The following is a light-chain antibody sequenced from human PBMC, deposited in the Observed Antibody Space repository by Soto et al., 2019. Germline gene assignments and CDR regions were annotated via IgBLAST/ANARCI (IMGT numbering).Light chain of an antibody. CDR1: QSISSY. Sequence: DIHMTQSPSSLSASVGDSVTITCRASQSISSYLNWYQQKPGKAPKLLIYAASSLQSGVPSRFSGSGSGTDFTLTISSLQPEDFATYYCQKSYSTLITFGQGTQLEIK. CDR2: AAS. J-gene: IGKJ5*01. CDR3: QKSYSTLIT. V-gene: IGKV1-39*01.